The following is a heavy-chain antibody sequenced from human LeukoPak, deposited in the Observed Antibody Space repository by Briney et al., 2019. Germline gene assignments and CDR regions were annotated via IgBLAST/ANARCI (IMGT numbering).Heavy chain of an antibody. CDR3: ANTDWNYDYYYMDV. Sequence: ASVKVSCKASGGTFSSYAISWVRQAPGQGLEWMGGIIPIFGTANYAQKFQGRVTITADESTSTAYMELSSLRSEDTAVYYCANTDWNYDYYYMDVWGKGTTVTVSS. CDR1: GGTFSSYA. V-gene: IGHV1-69*13. D-gene: IGHD3/OR15-3a*01. J-gene: IGHJ6*03. CDR2: IIPIFGTA.